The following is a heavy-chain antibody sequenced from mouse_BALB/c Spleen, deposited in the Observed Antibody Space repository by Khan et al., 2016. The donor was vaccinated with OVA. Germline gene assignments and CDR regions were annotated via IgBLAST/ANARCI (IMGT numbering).Heavy chain of an antibody. CDR2: ISYSGST. CDR3: ARTARINY. D-gene: IGHD1-2*01. J-gene: IGHJ2*01. Sequence: EVQLQESGPGLVKPSQSLSLTCTVTGYSITSGYGWNWIRQFPGNKLEWMGYISYSGSTNYNPSLKSRISFTRDTSTNQFFLQLNSVTTEDTATYYCARTARINYWGQGTTLTVSS. V-gene: IGHV3-2*02. CDR1: GYSITSGYG.